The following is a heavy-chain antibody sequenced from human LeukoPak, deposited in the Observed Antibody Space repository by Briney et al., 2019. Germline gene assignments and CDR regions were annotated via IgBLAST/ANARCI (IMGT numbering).Heavy chain of an antibody. D-gene: IGHD2-15*01. CDR2: ISYDGSNK. Sequence: GGSLRLSCAASGFTFSSYAMHWVRQAPGKGLEWVAVISYDGSNKYYADSVKGRFTISRDNSKNTLYLQMNSLRAEDTAVYYCARDPRIVVVAATGNYWGQGTLVTVSS. CDR1: GFTFSSYA. V-gene: IGHV3-30-3*01. J-gene: IGHJ4*02. CDR3: ARDPRIVVVAATGNY.